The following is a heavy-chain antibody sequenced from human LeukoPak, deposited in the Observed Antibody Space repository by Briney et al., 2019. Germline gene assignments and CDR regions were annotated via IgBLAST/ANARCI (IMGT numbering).Heavy chain of an antibody. Sequence: GGSLRLSCAASGFTFDDYGMSWVRQAPGKGLEWVAVIWFDGSNKYYADSVKGRFTISRDNSKNTLYLQMNSLRAEDTAVYYCARDVWHSSGWYYDYWGQGTLVTVSS. J-gene: IGHJ4*02. CDR1: GFTFDDYG. CDR3: ARDVWHSSGWYYDY. D-gene: IGHD6-19*01. CDR2: IWFDGSNK. V-gene: IGHV3-33*08.